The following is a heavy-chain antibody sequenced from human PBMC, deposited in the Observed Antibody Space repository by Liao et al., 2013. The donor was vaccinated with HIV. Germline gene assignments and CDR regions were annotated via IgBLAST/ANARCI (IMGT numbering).Heavy chain of an antibody. CDR3: ARAVRGTDGDYYDAFET. CDR1: GDSIIYGGYS. J-gene: IGHJ3*02. D-gene: IGHD4-17*01. Sequence: QLQLQESGSRLVKPSQTLSLTCAVSGDSIIYGGYSWSWIRQPPGKGLEWIGYFYHSGTTYYNPSLKSRVTISVDRSRNQFSLRLTSVTAADTAVYYCARAVRGTDGDYYDAFETWGQGTMVTVSS. V-gene: IGHV4-30-2*01. CDR2: FYHSGTT.